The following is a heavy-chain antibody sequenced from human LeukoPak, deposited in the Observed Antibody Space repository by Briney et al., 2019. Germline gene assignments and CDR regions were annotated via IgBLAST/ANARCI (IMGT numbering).Heavy chain of an antibody. V-gene: IGHV3-30-3*01. D-gene: IGHD1-14*01. Sequence: GGSLRLSCAASGFTFSSYAMHWVRQAPGKGLEWVAVISYDGSNKYYADSVKGRSTISRDNSKNTLYLQMNSLRAEDTAVYYCARGYLGFDYWGQGTLVTVSS. J-gene: IGHJ4*02. CDR1: GFTFSSYA. CDR2: ISYDGSNK. CDR3: ARGYLGFDY.